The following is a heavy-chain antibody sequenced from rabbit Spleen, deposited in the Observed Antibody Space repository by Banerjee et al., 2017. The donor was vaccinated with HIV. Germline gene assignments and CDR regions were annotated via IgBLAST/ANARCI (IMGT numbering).Heavy chain of an antibody. Sequence: ELVESGGGLVQPGESLKLSCKASGFDFSVYGLSWVRQAPGKGPEWIAYIDPVFGSTYYASWVNGRFTISSHNAQNTLYLQLKSLTAADTATYFCARVGGVGVYGYATLWGQGTLVTVS. D-gene: IGHD6-1*01. CDR3: ARVGGVGVYGYATL. CDR1: GFDFSVYG. CDR2: IDPVFGST. J-gene: IGHJ4*01. V-gene: IGHV1S47*01.